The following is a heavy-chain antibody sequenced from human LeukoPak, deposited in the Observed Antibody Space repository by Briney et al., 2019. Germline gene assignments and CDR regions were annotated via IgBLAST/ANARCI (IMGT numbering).Heavy chain of an antibody. CDR1: GFTVSHNY. J-gene: IGHJ4*02. CDR2: IYSGGST. CDR3: ARGQRAAAGFDS. V-gene: IGHV3-53*01. D-gene: IGHD6-13*01. Sequence: GGSLRLSCAASGFTVSHNYMNWVRQAPGKGLEWVSVIYSGGSTYYADSVQGRFTISRDNSKNTLYLQMNSLRAEDTAVYYCARGQRAAAGFDSWGQGTLVTVSS.